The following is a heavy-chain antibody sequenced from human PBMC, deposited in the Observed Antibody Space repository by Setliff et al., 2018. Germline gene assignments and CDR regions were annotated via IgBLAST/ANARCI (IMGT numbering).Heavy chain of an antibody. CDR3: ARARSFNWIDIDY. J-gene: IGHJ4*02. D-gene: IGHD1-20*01. Sequence: SVKVSCKASGGTFSSYAISWVRQAPGQGLEWMGRIIPIFGTANYAQKFQGRVTITTDKSTSTAYMELSSLRSEDTAVCYCARARSFNWIDIDYWGQGTLVTVSS. CDR1: GGTFSSYA. CDR2: IIPIFGTA. V-gene: IGHV1-69*05.